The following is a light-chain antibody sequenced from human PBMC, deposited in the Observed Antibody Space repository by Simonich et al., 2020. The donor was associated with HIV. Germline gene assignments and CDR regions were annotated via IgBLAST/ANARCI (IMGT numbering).Light chain of an antibody. Sequence: DIVMTQSPDSLGVSLGERATINCKSSQSVLYSSNNKNYLAWYQQKPGLPPKLLIYWASTRESGVPDRFSGSGSGTDFTLTISSLQAEDVAVYYCQQYYSTPITFGQGTRLEIK. CDR2: WAS. CDR1: QSVLYSSNNKNY. J-gene: IGKJ5*01. V-gene: IGKV4-1*01. CDR3: QQYYSTPIT.